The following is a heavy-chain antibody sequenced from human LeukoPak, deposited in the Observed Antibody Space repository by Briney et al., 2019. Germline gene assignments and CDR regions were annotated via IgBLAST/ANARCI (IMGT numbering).Heavy chain of an antibody. D-gene: IGHD2-8*01. Sequence: ASVKVSFKASGGTFSSYAISWVRQAPGQGLEWMGGIIPIFGTANYAQKFQGRVTITADESTSTAYMELSSLRSEDTAVYYCARARVFDYYYYMDVWGKGTTVTVSS. CDR2: IIPIFGTA. J-gene: IGHJ6*03. CDR1: GGTFSSYA. V-gene: IGHV1-69*13. CDR3: ARARVFDYYYYMDV.